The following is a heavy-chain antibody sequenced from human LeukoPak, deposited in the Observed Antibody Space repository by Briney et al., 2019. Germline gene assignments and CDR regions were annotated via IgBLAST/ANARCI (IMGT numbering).Heavy chain of an antibody. D-gene: IGHD2-2*01. CDR3: VRVIVEVLGVSDYCDY. V-gene: IGHV3-7*05. CDR2: LKEAGSER. Sequence: GGSLRLSWAAYGLRSRSHWTYWLRQSPGKGLELVANLKEAGSERFYLVSVKGRFTVSRDNAKNSLYLQMNSLRAEDTAVYYCVRVIVEVLGVSDYCDYWGQGTLVTVSS. J-gene: IGHJ4*02. CDR1: GLRSRSHW.